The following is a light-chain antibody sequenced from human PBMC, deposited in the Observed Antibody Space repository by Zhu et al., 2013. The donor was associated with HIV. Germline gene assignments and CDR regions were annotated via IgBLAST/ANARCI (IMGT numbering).Light chain of an antibody. J-gene: IGKJ2*01. CDR2: GAS. V-gene: IGKV3-15*01. Sequence: IVMTQSPVTLYVSPGERATLSCRASQTVSKNLAWYQQKPGLVPRLLIHGASIRATGIPSRFSGRGSGTEFTLTITSLQPDDFATYYCLHYNKISTAFGQGTKLDI. CDR1: QTVSKN. CDR3: LHYNKISTA.